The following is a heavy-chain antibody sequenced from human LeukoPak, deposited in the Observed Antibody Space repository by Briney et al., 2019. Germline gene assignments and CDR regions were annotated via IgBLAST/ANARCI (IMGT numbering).Heavy chain of an antibody. CDR3: ARVGTYYNWFDP. Sequence: PSETLSLTCTVSGGSISSYYWSWIRQPPGKGLEWIGYIYYSGSTNYNPSLKSRVTISVDTSKNQFSLKLSSVTAADTAVYYCARVGTYYNWFDPWGQGTLVTVSS. CDR2: IYYSGST. CDR1: GGSISSYY. J-gene: IGHJ5*02. V-gene: IGHV4-59*01. D-gene: IGHD2-15*01.